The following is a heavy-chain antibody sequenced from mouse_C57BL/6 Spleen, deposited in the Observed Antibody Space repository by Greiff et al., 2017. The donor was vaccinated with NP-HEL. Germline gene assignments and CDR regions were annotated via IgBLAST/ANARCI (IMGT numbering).Heavy chain of an antibody. CDR2: IDPETGGT. V-gene: IGHV1-15*01. CDR1: GYTFTDYE. Sequence: QVHVKQSGAELVRPGASVTLSCKASGYTFTDYEMHWVKQTPVHGLEWIGAIDPETGGTAYNQKFKGKAILTADKSSSTAYMELRSLTSEDSAVYYCTRTGTGFAYWGKGTLVTVSA. J-gene: IGHJ3*01. D-gene: IGHD4-1*01. CDR3: TRTGTGFAY.